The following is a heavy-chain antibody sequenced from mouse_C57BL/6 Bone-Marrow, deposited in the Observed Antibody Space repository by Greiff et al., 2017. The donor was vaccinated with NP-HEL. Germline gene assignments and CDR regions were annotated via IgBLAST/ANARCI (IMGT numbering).Heavy chain of an antibody. V-gene: IGHV14-3*01. CDR2: IDPANGNT. D-gene: IGHD2-4*01. CDR1: GFNIKNTY. J-gene: IGHJ2*01. Sequence: EVQLQQSVAELVRPGASVKLSCTASGFNIKNTYMHWVKQRPEQGLEWIGRIDPANGNTKYAPKFQGKATITADKSSNTAYLQLSSLTSEDAAVYYCAKKGYDYDENFDYWGQGTTLTVSS. CDR3: AKKGYDYDENFDY.